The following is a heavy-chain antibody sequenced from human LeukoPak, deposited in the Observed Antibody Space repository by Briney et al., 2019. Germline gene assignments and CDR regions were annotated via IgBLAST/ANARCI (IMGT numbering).Heavy chain of an antibody. V-gene: IGHV4-34*01. CDR1: GGSFSGYY. CDR2: INHSGST. CDR3: ARTELGYAFDI. D-gene: IGHD3-10*01. Sequence: SETLSLTCAVYGGSFSGYYWSWIRQPPGKGLEWIGEINHSGSTNYNPSLKSRVTISVDTSKNQFSLKLSSVTAADTAVYYCARTELGYAFDIWGQGTMVTVSS. J-gene: IGHJ3*02.